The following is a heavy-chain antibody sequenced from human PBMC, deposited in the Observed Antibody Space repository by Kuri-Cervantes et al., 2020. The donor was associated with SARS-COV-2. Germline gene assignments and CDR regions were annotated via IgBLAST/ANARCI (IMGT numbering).Heavy chain of an antibody. D-gene: IGHD3-3*01. CDR2: INHSGST. Sequence: SETLSLTCTVSGGSISSSSYYWSWIRQPPGKGLEWIGEINHSGSTNYNPSLKSRVTISVDTSKNQFSLKLSSVTAADTAVYYCARFSGVGSGYYYDLWGRGTLVTVSS. V-gene: IGHV4-39*07. J-gene: IGHJ2*01. CDR1: GGSISSSSYY. CDR3: ARFSGVGSGYYYDL.